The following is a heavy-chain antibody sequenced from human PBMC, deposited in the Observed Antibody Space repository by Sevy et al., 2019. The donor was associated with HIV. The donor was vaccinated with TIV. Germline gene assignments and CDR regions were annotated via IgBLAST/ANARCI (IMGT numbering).Heavy chain of an antibody. V-gene: IGHV3-15*01. CDR1: GFPFSNAW. D-gene: IGHD3-10*01. CDR3: TTPYYYGSGSFSQRFDP. Sequence: GGSMRLSCAASGFPFSNAWMTWVRQAPGKGLEWVGRIKSKNDGGTTDFAAPVKGRFTISRDDSKNTLYLQMNSLKTGDTAVYYCTTPYYYGSGSFSQRFDPWGQGTLVTVSS. CDR2: IKSKNDGGTT. J-gene: IGHJ5*02.